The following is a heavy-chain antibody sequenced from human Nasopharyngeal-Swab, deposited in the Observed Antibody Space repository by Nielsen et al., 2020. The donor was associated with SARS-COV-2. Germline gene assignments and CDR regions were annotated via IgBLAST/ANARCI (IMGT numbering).Heavy chain of an antibody. CDR1: GGSFSGYY. D-gene: IGHD4-23*01. CDR2: INHSGST. CDR3: ARGSDYGGNSDLASDY. V-gene: IGHV4-34*01. J-gene: IGHJ4*02. Sequence: SETLSLTCAVYGGSFSGYYWSWIRQPPGKGLEWIGEINHSGSTNYNPSLKSRVTISVDTSKNQFSLKLSSVTAADTAVYYCARGSDYGGNSDLASDYWGQGTLVTVSS.